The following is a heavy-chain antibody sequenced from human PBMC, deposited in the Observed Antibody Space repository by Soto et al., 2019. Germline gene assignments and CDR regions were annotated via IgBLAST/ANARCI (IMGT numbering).Heavy chain of an antibody. Sequence: ASVKVSCKASGYTFTSYTMHWGRQAPGQRLEWMGWINAGNGNTKYSHRFQVRFTITRDTAPSTGYMEMRSLRSEDPAVYYCGLAVREDGSGGDAFDIWGKETMVTVSS. CDR2: INAGNGNT. CDR1: GYTFTSYT. D-gene: IGHD2-15*01. J-gene: IGHJ3*02. CDR3: GLAVREDGSGGDAFDI. V-gene: IGHV1-3*01.